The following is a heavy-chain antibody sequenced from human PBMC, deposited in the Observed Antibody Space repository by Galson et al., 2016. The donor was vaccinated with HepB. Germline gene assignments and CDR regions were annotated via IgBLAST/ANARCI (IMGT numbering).Heavy chain of an antibody. CDR1: GFTFSSYG. Sequence: SLRLSCAASGFTFSSYGMSWVRQAPGKGLEWVSAISATGGATNSADSVKGRFTISRDNSKNTVYLQMNSLRGEDTAVYYCARAWGCGGYFAYWGQGTLVTVAS. CDR2: ISATGGAT. CDR3: ARAWGCGGYFAY. J-gene: IGHJ4*01. V-gene: IGHV3-23*01. D-gene: IGHD2-21*01.